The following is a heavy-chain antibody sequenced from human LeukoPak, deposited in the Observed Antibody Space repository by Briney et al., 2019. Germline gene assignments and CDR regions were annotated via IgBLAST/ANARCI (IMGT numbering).Heavy chain of an antibody. D-gene: IGHD5-12*01. J-gene: IGHJ4*02. Sequence: GGSLRLSCAASGFIFSDYVMNWLRQAPGRGLEWVAYIRYDGSHKYYIDSVKGRFTISRDNSKNTLYLQMNSLRAEDTAVYYCARGPSGYHNTGGQGTLVTVSS. CDR1: GFIFSDYV. CDR3: ARGPSGYHNT. CDR2: IRYDGSHK. V-gene: IGHV3-30*02.